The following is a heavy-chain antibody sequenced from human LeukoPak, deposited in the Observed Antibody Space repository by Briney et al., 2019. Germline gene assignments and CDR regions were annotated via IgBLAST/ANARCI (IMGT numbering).Heavy chain of an antibody. CDR1: GFTFSSYG. CDR2: ISGSGGST. J-gene: IGHJ6*04. V-gene: IGHV3-23*01. CDR3: AKVWGYYGSGNVDV. Sequence: PGGSLRLSCAASGFTFSSYGMHWVRQAPGKGLEWVSAISGSGGSTYYADSVKGRFTISRDNSKNTLYLQMNSLRAEDTAVYYCAKVWGYYGSGNVDVWGKGTTVTISS. D-gene: IGHD3-10*01.